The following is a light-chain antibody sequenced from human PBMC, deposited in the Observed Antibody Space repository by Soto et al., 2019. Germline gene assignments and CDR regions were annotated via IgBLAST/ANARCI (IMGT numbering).Light chain of an antibody. CDR3: QQSYSTPPWT. V-gene: IGKV1-39*01. CDR1: QSISRY. J-gene: IGKJ1*01. CDR2: AAS. Sequence: DIQMTQFPSSLSASVGDRVTITCRASQSISRYLNWYQQKPGKAPKLLIYAASNLQSGAPSRFSGSGSGTDFTLTSSSLQPEDSATYYCQQSYSTPPWTFGQGTKVEIK.